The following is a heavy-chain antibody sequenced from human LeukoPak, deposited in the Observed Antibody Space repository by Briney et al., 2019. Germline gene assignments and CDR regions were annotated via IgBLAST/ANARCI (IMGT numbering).Heavy chain of an antibody. CDR1: GGSISSSSYY. CDR2: IYYSGST. Sequence: PSETLSLTCTDSGGSISSSSYYWGWIRQPPGKGLEWIGSIYYSGSTYYNPSLKSRVTISVDTSKNQFSLKLSSVTAADTAVYYCARVTPAGAWLGYFDYWGQGTLVTVSS. D-gene: IGHD6-19*01. J-gene: IGHJ4*02. V-gene: IGHV4-39*07. CDR3: ARVTPAGAWLGYFDY.